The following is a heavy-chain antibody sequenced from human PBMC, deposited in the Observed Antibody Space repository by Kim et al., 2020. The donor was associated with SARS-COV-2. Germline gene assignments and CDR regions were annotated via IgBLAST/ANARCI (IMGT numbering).Heavy chain of an antibody. Sequence: SETLSLTCAVYGGSFSGYYWSWIRQPPGKGLEWIGEINHSGSTNYNPSLKSRVTISVDTSKNQFSLKLSSVTAAATAVYYCARGGGAYDYVWGIYRLFD. CDR1: GGSFSGYY. J-gene: IGHJ4*01. CDR2: INHSGST. CDR3: ARGGGAYDYVWGIYRLFD. V-gene: IGHV4-34*01. D-gene: IGHD3-16*02.